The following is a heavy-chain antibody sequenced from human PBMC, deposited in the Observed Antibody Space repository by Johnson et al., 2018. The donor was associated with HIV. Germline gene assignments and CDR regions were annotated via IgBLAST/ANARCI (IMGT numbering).Heavy chain of an antibody. CDR1: GFTFNDYG. CDR2: INWNGGNT. CDR3: ARDVIVGGGSGDCYSTH. Sequence: EVQLVESGGGVVRPGGSLRLSCAASGFTFNDYGMSWVRQVPGKGLEWVYGINWNGGNTGYVDSVKGRFTISRDNAKKSLFLQMNSLRVEDTALYYCARDVIVGGGSGDCYSTHWGQGTMVTVSS. V-gene: IGHV3-20*04. J-gene: IGHJ3*01. D-gene: IGHD2-21*02.